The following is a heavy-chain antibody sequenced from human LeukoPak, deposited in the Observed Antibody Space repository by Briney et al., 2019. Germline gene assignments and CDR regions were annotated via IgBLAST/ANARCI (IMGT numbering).Heavy chain of an antibody. CDR1: AGSISRYH. D-gene: IGHD6-19*01. CDR2: ISYSGST. Sequence: PSETLSLTCTVSAGSISRYHWSWLRQPPGKGLEWIGYISYSGSTNYNPSLKSRVSISIHTSKSQFSLKLSSVTAADTAPYYCARRSSSGWYSGADWGQGTLVTVSS. CDR3: ARRSSSGWYSGAD. V-gene: IGHV4-59*01. J-gene: IGHJ4*02.